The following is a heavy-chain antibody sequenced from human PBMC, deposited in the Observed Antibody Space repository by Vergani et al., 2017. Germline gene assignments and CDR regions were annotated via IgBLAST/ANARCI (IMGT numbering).Heavy chain of an antibody. J-gene: IGHJ6*02. Sequence: LVESGGGLVQPGGSLRLSCAASGFTFSSYAMSWVRQAPGKGLEWVSAISGSGGSTYYADSVKGRFTISRDNSKNTLYLQMNSLRAEDTAVYYCAKDFVVVAATQYYYGMDVWGQGTTVTVSS. V-gene: IGHV3-23*04. CDR2: ISGSGGST. CDR1: GFTFSSYA. D-gene: IGHD2-15*01. CDR3: AKDFVVVAATQYYYGMDV.